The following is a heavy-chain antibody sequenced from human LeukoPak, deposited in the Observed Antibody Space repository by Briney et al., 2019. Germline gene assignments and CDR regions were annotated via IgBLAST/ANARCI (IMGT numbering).Heavy chain of an antibody. CDR2: FDPGDAET. V-gene: IGHV1-24*01. CDR1: GYSLTELS. CDR3: ATFVPYSDNSDFYIHAFHI. J-gene: IGHJ3*02. D-gene: IGHD3-22*01. Sequence: GASVKVSCKVSGYSLTELSMHWVRQSLGEGLEWMGAFDPGDAETIYAQNFQGRVTLTEDTSTDTAYMELTSLRAEDTALYYCATFVPYSDNSDFYIHAFHIWGRGTMVTVSS.